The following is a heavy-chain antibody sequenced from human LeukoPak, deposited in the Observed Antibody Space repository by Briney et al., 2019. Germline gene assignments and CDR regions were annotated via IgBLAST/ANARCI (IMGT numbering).Heavy chain of an antibody. J-gene: IGHJ1*01. CDR2: IIPIFGIA. CDR3: ARAPSGSYDKQGYFQH. V-gene: IGHV1-69*04. CDR1: GGTFSSYA. D-gene: IGHD3-10*01. Sequence: GASVKVSCKASGGTFSSYAISWVRQAPGQGLEWMGRIIPIFGIANYAQKFQGRVTITADKSTSTAYMELSSLRSEDTAAYYCARAPSGSYDKQGYFQHWGQGTLVTVSS.